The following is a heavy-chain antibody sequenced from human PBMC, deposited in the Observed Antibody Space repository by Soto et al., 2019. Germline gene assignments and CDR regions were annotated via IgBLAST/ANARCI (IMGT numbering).Heavy chain of an antibody. V-gene: IGHV4-39*01. J-gene: IGHJ6*02. D-gene: IGHD7-27*01. CDR2: IYYSGST. CDR3: VSETGDGPYYYYYGMDV. CDR1: GGSISSSSYY. Sequence: ETLSLTCTVSGGSISSSSYYWGWIRQPPGKGLEWIGSIYYSGSTYYNPSLKSRVTISVDTSKNQFSLKLSSVTAADTAVYYCVSETGDGPYYYYYGMDVWGQGTTVTVSS.